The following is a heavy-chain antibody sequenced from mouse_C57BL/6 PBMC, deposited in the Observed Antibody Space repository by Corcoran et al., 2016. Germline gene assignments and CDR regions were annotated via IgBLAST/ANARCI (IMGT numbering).Heavy chain of an antibody. Sequence: QIQLVQSGPELKKPGETVKISCKASGYTFTTYGMSWVKQAPGKGLKWMGWINTYSGVPTYADGFKGRFAFSLETSASTAHLQINNLKNEDTATYYYARFYYYGSTPYYAIDYWGQGTSVTVSS. CDR2: INTYSGVP. V-gene: IGHV9-3*01. CDR1: GYTFTTYG. J-gene: IGHJ4*01. CDR3: ARFYYYGSTPYYAIDY. D-gene: IGHD1-1*01.